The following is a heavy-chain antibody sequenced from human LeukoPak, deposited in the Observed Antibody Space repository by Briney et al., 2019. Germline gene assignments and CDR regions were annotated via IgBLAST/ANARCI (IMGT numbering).Heavy chain of an antibody. J-gene: IGHJ4*02. D-gene: IGHD3-3*01. V-gene: IGHV3-7*01. CDR2: IKQDGSEK. Sequence: GGSLRLSCAASGFTFSSYWMSWVRQAPGKGLEWVANIKQDGSEKYYVDSVKGRFTISRDNAKNSLYLQMNSLRAEDTAVYYCARDPNYDFTHFDYWGQGTLVTVSS. CDR3: ARDPNYDFTHFDY. CDR1: GFTFSSYW.